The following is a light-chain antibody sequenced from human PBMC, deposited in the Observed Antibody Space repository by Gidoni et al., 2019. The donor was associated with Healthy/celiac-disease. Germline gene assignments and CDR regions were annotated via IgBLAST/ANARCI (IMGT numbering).Light chain of an antibody. CDR2: EVS. CDR3: SSYAGSNNLV. J-gene: IGLJ3*02. Sequence: QSALTQPPSASGSPGQSVTIPCTGTSSDVCGYNYVSWYQQHPGNAPKLMIYEVSKRPSGVPDRFVGSKSGNTASLTVSGLQAEDEADYYCSSYAGSNNLVFGGGTKLTVL. CDR1: SSDVCGYNY. V-gene: IGLV2-8*01.